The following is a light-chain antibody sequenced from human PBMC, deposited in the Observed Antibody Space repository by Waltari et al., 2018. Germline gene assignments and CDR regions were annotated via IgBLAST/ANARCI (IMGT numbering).Light chain of an antibody. V-gene: IGKV3-15*01. CDR3: QQYNSWPPYT. Sequence: EIVMTQSPATLSVSPGERATLSCRASQGVSSNLAWYQQKPGQAPRLLIYGATSSATGIPGRFSGSGYGTDFTLTISSLQSEDFAVYYCQQYNSWPPYTFGQGTKLQIK. CDR2: GAT. J-gene: IGKJ2*01. CDR1: QGVSSN.